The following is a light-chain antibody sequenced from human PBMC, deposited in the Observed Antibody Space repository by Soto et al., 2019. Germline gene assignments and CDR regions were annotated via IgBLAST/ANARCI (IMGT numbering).Light chain of an antibody. J-gene: IGKJ2*01. V-gene: IGKV3-15*01. CDR3: QQYNNWPPVT. CDR1: QSVSNN. CDR2: GAS. Sequence: EIVMTQSPATLSVSPGERATLSCRASQSVSNNLAWYQQKPGQTPRLLIYGASTRATGIPVRFSGSGSGTEFTLTISSLQSEDFAVYYCQQYNNWPPVTFGQGTKVEIK.